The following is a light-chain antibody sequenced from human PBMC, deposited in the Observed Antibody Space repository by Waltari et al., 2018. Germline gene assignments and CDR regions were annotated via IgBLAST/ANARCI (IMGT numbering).Light chain of an antibody. V-gene: IGLV6-57*03. CDR3: QSDDGSNKKI. J-gene: IGLJ2*01. CDR2: DDN. CDR1: SGSIASNN. Sequence: NFMLTQPHSVSESPGKTVTTSCTRSSGSIASNNVQWQQQSPGSAPTTVIYDDNQRLPGVPDRFSDSIDSSSNAASLAISGLKAEDEADYDCQSDDGSNKKIFSGGTKLTVL.